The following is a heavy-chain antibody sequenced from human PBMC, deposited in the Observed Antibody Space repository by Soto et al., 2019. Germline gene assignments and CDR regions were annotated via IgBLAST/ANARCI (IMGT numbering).Heavy chain of an antibody. V-gene: IGHV2-5*02. CDR2: IFWDDDK. CDR3: VHSRRLGHQSGGNYYFWDS. Sequence: SGPTLVNPTQTLTLTCTFSGFSLSTSGVHVGWLRQPPGKALEWLALIFWDDDKRHSPSLKSRVTITKDTSRNQVALTMANMDPVDTATYYCVHSRRLGHQSGGNYYFWDSWGQGTLVTVSS. CDR1: GFSLSTSGVH. D-gene: IGHD3-3*01. J-gene: IGHJ4*02.